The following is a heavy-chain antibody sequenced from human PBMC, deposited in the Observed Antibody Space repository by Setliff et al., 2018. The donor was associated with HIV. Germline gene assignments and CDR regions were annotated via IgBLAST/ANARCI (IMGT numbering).Heavy chain of an antibody. Sequence: SETLSLTCAVSGASIKTRFWSWIRQAPGKGLEWIGSISYSGSTYYNPSLKSRVTISVDTSKNQFSLKLSSVTAADTAVYYCARKDCSSTSCYVSWFDPWGQGTLVTVSS. CDR1: GASIKTRF. V-gene: IGHV4-59*11. J-gene: IGHJ5*02. CDR3: ARKDCSSTSCYVSWFDP. CDR2: ISYSGST. D-gene: IGHD2-2*01.